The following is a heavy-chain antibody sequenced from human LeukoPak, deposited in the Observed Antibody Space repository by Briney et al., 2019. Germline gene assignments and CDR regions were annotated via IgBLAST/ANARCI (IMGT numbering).Heavy chain of an antibody. J-gene: IGHJ4*02. V-gene: IGHV4-59*01. CDR1: GGSISSYY. Sequence: SETLSLTCTVSGGSISSYYWSWIRQPPGKGLEWIGYIYNSGSTKYNPSLKSRVTISVDTSKNQFSLKLTSVTAADTAMYYCARQQQMATGFDYWGQGTLVTVSS. CDR2: IYNSGST. CDR3: ARQQQMATGFDY. D-gene: IGHD5-24*01.